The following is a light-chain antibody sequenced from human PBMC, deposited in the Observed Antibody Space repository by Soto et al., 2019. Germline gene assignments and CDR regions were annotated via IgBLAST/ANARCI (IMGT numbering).Light chain of an antibody. J-gene: IGKJ1*01. CDR1: RRVSSDS. V-gene: IGKV3-20*01. CDR2: DAS. Sequence: EIVLTQSPGTLSLSPGERAIFSCRASRRVSSDSLAWYRQKPGQAPRLLVYDASSRATGIPDRFSGSGSGTDFTLTISRLEPEDFAVYYCQQYGSAPRTFGQGTKVEIK. CDR3: QQYGSAPRT.